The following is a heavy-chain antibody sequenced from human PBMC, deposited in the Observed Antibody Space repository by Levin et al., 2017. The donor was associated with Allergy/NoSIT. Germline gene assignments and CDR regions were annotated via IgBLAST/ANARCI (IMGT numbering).Heavy chain of an antibody. CDR1: GGSIRSAY. V-gene: IGHV4-59*01. CDR2: ISYTGT. J-gene: IGHJ4*02. D-gene: IGHD3-3*01. Sequence: SQTLSLTCSVSGGSIRSAYWSWIRQPPGKGLEWIGYISYTGTKYNPSLKSRVTISEGTSKNQFSLKLSSVTSADTAVYYCARIGVKAPATFLDYWGQGTLVTVSS. CDR3: ARIGVKAPATFLDY.